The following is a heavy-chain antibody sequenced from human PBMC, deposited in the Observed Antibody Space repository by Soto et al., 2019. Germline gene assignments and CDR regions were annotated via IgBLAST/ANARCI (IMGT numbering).Heavy chain of an antibody. J-gene: IGHJ6*04. CDR2: IFYSGST. CDR1: GGAISEYY. CDR3: ARVGCSGTRSCFGSSKSYGFDV. D-gene: IGHD2-2*01. Sequence: ETLSLTCTLSGGAISEYYWSWILQSPGKGLEWIGYIFYSGSTNYNPSLRSRVTISVDTSKNQFSLRLKSRTAADTAEYYCARVGCSGTRSCFGSSKSYGFDVWGSGTTVTVSS. V-gene: IGHV4-59*01.